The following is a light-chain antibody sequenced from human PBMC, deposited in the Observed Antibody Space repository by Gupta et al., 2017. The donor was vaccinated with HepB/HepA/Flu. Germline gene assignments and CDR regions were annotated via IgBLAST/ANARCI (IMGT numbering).Light chain of an antibody. CDR1: SSNIGANY. Sequence: SVLPQPPSASGTPGQRVTISCSGSSSNIGANYVFWYQQLPGRAPKLLIYRNNQRPSGVPDRFSGSKSGTSASLAFSGLRFEDEADYYCAAWDDSLSGYVFGTGTKVIVL. V-gene: IGLV1-47*01. CDR3: AAWDDSLSGYV. CDR2: RNN. J-gene: IGLJ1*01.